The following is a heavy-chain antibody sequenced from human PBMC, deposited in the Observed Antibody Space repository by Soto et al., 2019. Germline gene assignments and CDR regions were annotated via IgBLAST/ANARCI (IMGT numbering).Heavy chain of an antibody. Sequence: GGSLRLSCAASGFTFSSYSMNWVRQAPGKGLEWVSAISGSSSTTFYADSMKGRFTISRDNSKDTLYLQINSLRAEDTAVYYCANPIPKTGTTFGFWGQGTLVTVSS. CDR1: GFTFSSYS. V-gene: IGHV3-23*01. CDR3: ANPIPKTGTTFGF. D-gene: IGHD1-1*01. J-gene: IGHJ4*02. CDR2: ISGSSSTT.